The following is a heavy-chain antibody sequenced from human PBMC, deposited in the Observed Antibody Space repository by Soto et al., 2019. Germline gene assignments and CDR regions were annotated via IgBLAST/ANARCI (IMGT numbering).Heavy chain of an antibody. CDR2: ISYDGRNK. V-gene: IGHV3-30*18. D-gene: IGHD3-3*01. CDR3: AKGPEAFTIFGVIDP. CDR1: GFTFSSYG. Sequence: GGSLRLSCAASGFTFSSYGMHWVRQAPGKGLEWVAVISYDGRNKYYADSGKGRFTMSRDNSKNTLYLQMNSLRSEDTAVYYCAKGPEAFTIFGVIDPWGQGTLVTVSS. J-gene: IGHJ5*02.